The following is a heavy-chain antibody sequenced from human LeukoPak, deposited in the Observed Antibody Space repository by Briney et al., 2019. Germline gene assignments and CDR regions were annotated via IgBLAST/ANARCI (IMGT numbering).Heavy chain of an antibody. Sequence: GGSLRLSCAASGFTFSSYSMNWVRQAPGKGLEWASSISSSSSYIYYADSVKGRFTISRDNAKNSLYLQMNSLRAEDTAVYYCATDRTYCSSTSCYLTPDGYWGQGTLVTVSS. V-gene: IGHV3-21*01. J-gene: IGHJ4*02. D-gene: IGHD2-2*01. CDR3: ATDRTYCSSTSCYLTPDGY. CDR1: GFTFSSYS. CDR2: ISSSSSYI.